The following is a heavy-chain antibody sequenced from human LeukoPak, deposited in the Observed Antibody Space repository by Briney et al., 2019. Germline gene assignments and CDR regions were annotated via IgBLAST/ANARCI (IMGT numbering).Heavy chain of an antibody. D-gene: IGHD3-22*01. CDR3: ARAPSEIGGYYPEYFRH. V-gene: IGHV3-74*01. Sequence: GGSLRLSSAAAGFTFSNYWMHWVRQAPGKGLVWVSRIKSDGGTNYADSVKGRFTISRDNDKNTVSLQMNSLRAEDTGVYYCARAPSEIGGYYPEYFRHWGQGTLVTVSS. CDR1: GFTFSNYW. CDR2: IKSDGGT. J-gene: IGHJ1*01.